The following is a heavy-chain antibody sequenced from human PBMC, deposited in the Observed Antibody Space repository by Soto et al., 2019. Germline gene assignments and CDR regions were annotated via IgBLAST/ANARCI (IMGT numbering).Heavy chain of an antibody. J-gene: IGHJ6*02. CDR2: IYYGGST. D-gene: IGHD2-21*02. Sequence: SETLSLTCTVSDGSISSDYWSWIRQPPGKGLEWIGYIYYGGSTDHNPSLKSRVTISVDTSKNQFSLKLSSVTAADTAVYFCARSMRGTYCGCDCYPRGGLYYYYYGMDVWGQGTTVTVSS. CDR1: DGSISSDY. V-gene: IGHV4-59*08. CDR3: ARSMRGTYCGCDCYPRGGLYYYYYGMDV.